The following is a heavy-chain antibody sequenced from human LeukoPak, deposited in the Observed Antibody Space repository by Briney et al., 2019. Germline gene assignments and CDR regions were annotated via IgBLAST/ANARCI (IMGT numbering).Heavy chain of an antibody. CDR1: GFTFSSYS. J-gene: IGHJ5*02. Sequence: SGGSLRLSCAASGFTFSSYSMNWVRQAPGKGLEWVSSISSSSSYIYYADSVKGRFTISRDNAKNSLYLQMNSLRAEDTAVYYCARLAALKGWFDPWGQGTLVTVSS. V-gene: IGHV3-21*04. D-gene: IGHD6-6*01. CDR2: ISSSSSYI. CDR3: ARLAALKGWFDP.